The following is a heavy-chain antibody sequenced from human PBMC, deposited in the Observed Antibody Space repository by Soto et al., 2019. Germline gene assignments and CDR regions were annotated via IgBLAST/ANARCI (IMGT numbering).Heavy chain of an antibody. V-gene: IGHV1-18*01. Sequence: ASVKVSCKASGYTFASYGISWVRQAPGQGLEWMGWISAYNGNTNYAQKLQGRVTMTTDTSTSTAYMELRSLRSDDTDVYYCARDKIVRYCTNGGCYGWFDAWGQGTLVTVSS. CDR2: ISAYNGNT. CDR3: ARDKIVRYCTNGGCYGWFDA. CDR1: GYTFASYG. D-gene: IGHD2-8*01. J-gene: IGHJ5*02.